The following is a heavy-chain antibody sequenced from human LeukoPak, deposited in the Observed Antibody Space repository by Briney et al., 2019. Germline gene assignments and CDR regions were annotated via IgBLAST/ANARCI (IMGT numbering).Heavy chain of an antibody. CDR2: INPKSGDI. D-gene: IGHD1-26*01. J-gene: IGHJ6*03. CDR3: ARDPSWELPFYYYYMDV. Sequence: ASVKVSCKASRYPFPDYYLHWVRQAPGQGLEWMGWINPKSGDINFSPKFQGRVTMTRDTSISTAYMELSRLRSDDTAVYYCARDPSWELPFYYYYMDVWGKGTTVTISS. V-gene: IGHV1-2*02. CDR1: RYPFPDYY.